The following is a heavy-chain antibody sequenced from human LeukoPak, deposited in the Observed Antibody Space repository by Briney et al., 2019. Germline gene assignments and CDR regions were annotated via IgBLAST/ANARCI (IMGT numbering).Heavy chain of an antibody. CDR1: SASISSGGYY. CDR2: IYYSGST. CDR3: ARDGPDSSVV. Sequence: NPSDTLSLTCTLSSASISSGGYYWRWLRQHPGKGLEWIGYIYYSGSTNYNPSLKSRVTISVDTSKNQFSLKLSSVTAADTAVYYCARDGPDSSVVWGKGTTVTVSS. J-gene: IGHJ6*04. V-gene: IGHV4-61*08. D-gene: IGHD3-22*01.